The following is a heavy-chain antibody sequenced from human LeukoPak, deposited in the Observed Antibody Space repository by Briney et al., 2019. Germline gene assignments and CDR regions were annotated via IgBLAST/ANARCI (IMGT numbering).Heavy chain of an antibody. D-gene: IGHD3-22*01. V-gene: IGHV1-69*04. CDR2: IIPILGIA. Sequence: SVKVSCKASGGTFSSYTISWVRQAPGQGLEWMGRIIPILGIANYAQTFQGRVTITADKPTSTAYLEPSSLRSEDTAVQYCATDYSMIGSSAYAFDIWGQGTMVTVSS. CDR3: ATDYSMIGSSAYAFDI. J-gene: IGHJ3*02. CDR1: GGTFSSYT.